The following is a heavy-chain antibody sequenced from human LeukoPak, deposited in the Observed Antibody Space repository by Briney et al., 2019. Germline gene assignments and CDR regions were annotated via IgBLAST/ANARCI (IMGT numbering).Heavy chain of an antibody. CDR2: IYHSGST. CDR1: GGSISSGGYS. D-gene: IGHD2-2*01. CDR3: ARQVSPDCSSTSCSWFDP. Sequence: PSQTLSLTCAVSGGSISSGGYSWSWIRQPPGRGLEWIGYIYHSGSTYYNPSLKSRVTISVDRSKNQFSLKLSSVTAADPAVYYCARQVSPDCSSTSCSWFDPWGQGTLVTVSS. J-gene: IGHJ5*02. V-gene: IGHV4-30-2*01.